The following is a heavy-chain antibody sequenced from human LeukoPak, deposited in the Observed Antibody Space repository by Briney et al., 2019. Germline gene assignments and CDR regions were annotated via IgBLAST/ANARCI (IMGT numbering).Heavy chain of an antibody. D-gene: IGHD2-21*02. CDR2: INHSGST. Sequence: PSETLSLTCAVYGGSFSGYYWSWIRQPPGKGLEWIGEINHSGSTNYNPSLKSRVTISVDTSKNQFSLKLSSVTAADTAVYYCASQHIVVVTAGAHDAFDIWGQGTMVTVSS. CDR3: ASQHIVVVTAGAHDAFDI. CDR1: GGSFSGYY. J-gene: IGHJ3*02. V-gene: IGHV4-34*01.